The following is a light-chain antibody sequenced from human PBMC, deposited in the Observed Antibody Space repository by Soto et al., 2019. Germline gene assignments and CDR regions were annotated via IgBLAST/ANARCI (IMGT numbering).Light chain of an antibody. Sequence: DIQMTQSPSSLSASVGGRVTIACRASQGIGNYLAWFQQKPGKVPKLLIYAASTVQPGVPSRFSGSGSGTAFTLTISSLQPDDVATYYCQKYNSAPRTFGQGTKVDIK. CDR1: QGIGNY. CDR2: AAS. J-gene: IGKJ1*01. CDR3: QKYNSAPRT. V-gene: IGKV1-27*01.